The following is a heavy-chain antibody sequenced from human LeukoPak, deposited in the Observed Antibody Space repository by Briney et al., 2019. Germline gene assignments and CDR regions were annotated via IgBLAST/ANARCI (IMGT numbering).Heavy chain of an antibody. D-gene: IGHD2/OR15-2a*01. CDR3: AKGGSTNFYYGDV. J-gene: IGHJ6*02. Sequence: ETLSLTCTVSGGSISSYYWSWIRQPPGKGLEWIGYIYYSGSTNYNPSLKSRVTISVDTSKNQFSLKLSSVTAADTAVYYCAKGGSTNFYYGDVWGQGTTVTVSS. CDR1: GGSISSYY. V-gene: IGHV4-59*01. CDR2: IYYSGST.